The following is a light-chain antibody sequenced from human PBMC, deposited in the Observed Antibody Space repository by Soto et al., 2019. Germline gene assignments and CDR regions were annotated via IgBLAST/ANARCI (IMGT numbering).Light chain of an antibody. Sequence: QSALTQPPSASGTPGQSVTIPCTGTSSDVGDYNYVSWYQQHPGKAPKLVIYEVSRRPSGVPDRFSGSKSGNTASLTVSGLQAEDEADYYCSSNAGSNNLVFDGGTKLTVL. V-gene: IGLV2-8*01. CDR3: SSNAGSNNLV. J-gene: IGLJ2*01. CDR1: SSDVGDYNY. CDR2: EVS.